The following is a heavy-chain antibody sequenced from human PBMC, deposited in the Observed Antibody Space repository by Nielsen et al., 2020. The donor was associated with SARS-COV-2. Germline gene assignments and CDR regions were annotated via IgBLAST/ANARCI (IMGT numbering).Heavy chain of an antibody. CDR1: GYTFTSYD. CDR3: ARVVRKITFGGVIAHFDY. J-gene: IGHJ4*02. CDR2: ISGYSGNT. D-gene: IGHD3-16*02. V-gene: IGHV1-18*01. Sequence: ASVKVSCKASGYTFTSYDINWVRQAPGQGLEWMGWISGYSGNTNYAEKVQGRLTLTTDKSTSTVYMELRSLRSDDTAVYYCARVVRKITFGGVIAHFDYWGQGTLVTVSS.